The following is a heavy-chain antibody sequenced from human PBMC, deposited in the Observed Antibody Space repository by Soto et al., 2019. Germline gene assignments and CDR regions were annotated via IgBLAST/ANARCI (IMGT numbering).Heavy chain of an antibody. J-gene: IGHJ4*02. Sequence: QVQLQESGPGLVKPSETLSLTCTVSGGSVSSGSYYWSWIRQPPGKGLEWLGYIYYSGSTNYNPSLKRRVTISVDTSKNQFSLKLSSVTAADTAVYYCARGAIQLWMGAFDYWGQGTLVTVSS. V-gene: IGHV4-61*01. CDR1: GGSVSSGSYY. D-gene: IGHD5-18*01. CDR2: IYYSGST. CDR3: ARGAIQLWMGAFDY.